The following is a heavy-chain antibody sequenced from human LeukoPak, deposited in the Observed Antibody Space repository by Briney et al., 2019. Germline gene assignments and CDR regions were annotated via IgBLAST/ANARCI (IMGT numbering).Heavy chain of an antibody. D-gene: IGHD6-19*01. CDR3: ARVNIAVAGVYYYYMDV. V-gene: IGHV1-2*02. CDR2: INPNSGGT. J-gene: IGHJ6*03. Sequence: ASVKVSCKASGYTFTGYYMHWVRQAPGQGLEWMGWINPNSGGTNYAQKFQGRVTMTRDTSISTAYMELNRLRSDDTAVYYCARVNIAVAGVYYYYMDVWGKGTTVTVSS. CDR1: GYTFTGYY.